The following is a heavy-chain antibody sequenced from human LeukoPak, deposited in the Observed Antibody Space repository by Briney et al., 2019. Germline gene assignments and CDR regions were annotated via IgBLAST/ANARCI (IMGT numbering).Heavy chain of an antibody. Sequence: GESLKISCKGSGYIFTSYWIAWVRQMPGKGLEWMGIIYPGDSDTRYSPSFQGQVTISADKSISTAYLQWSSLKASDTAMYYCARLEDIAAVGTYFDYWGQGTLVTVSS. CDR3: ARLEDIAAVGTYFDY. J-gene: IGHJ4*02. CDR2: IYPGDSDT. CDR1: GYIFTSYW. V-gene: IGHV5-51*01. D-gene: IGHD6-13*01.